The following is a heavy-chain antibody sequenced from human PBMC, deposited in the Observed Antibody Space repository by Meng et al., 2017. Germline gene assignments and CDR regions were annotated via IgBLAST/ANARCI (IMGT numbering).Heavy chain of an antibody. CDR1: GFTFSSYE. J-gene: IGHJ4*02. V-gene: IGHV3-48*03. Sequence: GESLKISCAASGFTFSSYEMNWVRQAPGKGLEWVSYISSSGSTIYYADSVKGRFTISRDNAKNSLYLQMNSLRAEDTAVYYCASTRITMVRGVNDYWGQGNRVT. CDR3: ASTRITMVRGVNDY. D-gene: IGHD3-10*01. CDR2: ISSSGSTI.